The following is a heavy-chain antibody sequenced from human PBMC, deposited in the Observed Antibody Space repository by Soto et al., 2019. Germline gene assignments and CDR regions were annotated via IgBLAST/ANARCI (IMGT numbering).Heavy chain of an antibody. D-gene: IGHD5-18*01. CDR3: ARERYSYGPYYFDY. V-gene: IGHV3-11*01. CDR1: GFTFSDYY. Sequence: QVQLVESGGDLVKPGGSLGLSCAASGFTFSDYYMSWIRQAPGKGLEWVSSITSSGSTTYYTDSVKGRFTISRDNAKNSLYLQMNSLRAEDTAVYYCARERYSYGPYYFDYWGQGTLVTVSS. J-gene: IGHJ4*02. CDR2: ITSSGSTT.